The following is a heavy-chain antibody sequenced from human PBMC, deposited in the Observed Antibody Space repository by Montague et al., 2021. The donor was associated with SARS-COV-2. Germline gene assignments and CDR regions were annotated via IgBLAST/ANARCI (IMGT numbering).Heavy chain of an antibody. CDR3: AREAFGGVIDH. V-gene: IGHV4-34*01. D-gene: IGHD3-16*01. Sequence: SETLSLTCAVYSGSLSGYYWSWIRQAPGKGLEWIGEINYSGDTYYNPSLTSRVTISMDTSESQFSLKLSSVTAADTAVYYCAREAFGGVIDHWGQGTLVTVSS. CDR2: INYSGDT. CDR1: SGSLSGYY. J-gene: IGHJ4*02.